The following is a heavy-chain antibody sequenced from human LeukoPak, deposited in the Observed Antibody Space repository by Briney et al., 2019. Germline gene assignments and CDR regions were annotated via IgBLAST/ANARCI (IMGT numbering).Heavy chain of an antibody. CDR1: GFTVSSNY. V-gene: IGHV3-53*01. CDR2: FYSGGSR. D-gene: IGHD4-23*01. J-gene: IGHJ3*02. CDR3: ARGTFYGGNSPFAFDI. Sequence: PGGSLRLSCAASGFTVSSNYMSWVRQAPGKGLEWVSVFYSGGSRYYADSEKGRLTISRDNSKNTLYFQMNSLRAEDTAVYYCARGTFYGGNSPFAFDIWGQGTMVTVSS.